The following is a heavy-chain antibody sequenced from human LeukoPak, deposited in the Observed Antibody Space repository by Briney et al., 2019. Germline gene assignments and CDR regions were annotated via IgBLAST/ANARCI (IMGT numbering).Heavy chain of an antibody. CDR3: ARATTVTSRYFQH. V-gene: IGHV4-59*01. CDR1: GGSISSYY. D-gene: IGHD4-17*01. Sequence: SETLSLTCTVSGGSISSYYWSWIRQPPGKGLEWTGYIYYSGSTNYNPSLKSRVTISVDTSKNQFSLKLSSVTAADTAVYYCARATTVTSRYFQHWGQGTLVTVSS. J-gene: IGHJ1*01. CDR2: IYYSGST.